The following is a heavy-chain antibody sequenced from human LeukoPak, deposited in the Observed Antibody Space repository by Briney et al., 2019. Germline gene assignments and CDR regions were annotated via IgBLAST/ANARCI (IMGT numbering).Heavy chain of an antibody. J-gene: IGHJ4*02. CDR1: GFTFSSYE. CDR2: ISSSGSTI. D-gene: IGHD5-24*01. CDR3: ARAGYNYFVDY. Sequence: GGSLRHSCAASGFTFSSYEMNWVRQAPGKGLEWVSYISSSGSTIYYADSVKGRFTISRDNAKNSLYLQMNSLRAEDTAVFYCARAGYNYFVDYWGQGSLVTVSS. V-gene: IGHV3-48*03.